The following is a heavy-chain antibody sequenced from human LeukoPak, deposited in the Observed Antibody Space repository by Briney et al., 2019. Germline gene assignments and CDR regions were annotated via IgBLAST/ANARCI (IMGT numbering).Heavy chain of an antibody. J-gene: IGHJ6*03. CDR2: ISSSGSTI. CDR3: AKDRQRGNYFRNYYYYMDV. Sequence: QLVESGGGLVKPGGSLRLSCAASGFTFSDYYMSWIRQAPGKGLEWVSYISSSGSTIYYADSVKGRFTISRDNSKNTVYLQMNSLRVDDTAVYYCAKDRQRGNYFRNYYYYMDVWGKGTTVTVSS. D-gene: IGHD1-26*01. CDR1: GFTFSDYY. V-gene: IGHV3-11*01.